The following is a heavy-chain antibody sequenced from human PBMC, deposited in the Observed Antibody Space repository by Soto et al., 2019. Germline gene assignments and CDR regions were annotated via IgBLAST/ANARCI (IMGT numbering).Heavy chain of an antibody. V-gene: IGHV2-5*02. CDR1: GFSLSTSGVG. D-gene: IGHD6-13*01. Sequence: QITLKESGPTLVKPTQTLTLTCTFSGFSLSTSGVGVGWIRQPPGKALEWLALIYWDDDKRYSPSLKSRLTITKDTSKNLVVLTITNMDPVDTATYYCVHRPDIAAAGIMVAYDAFDIWGQGTMVTVSS. CDR3: VHRPDIAAAGIMVAYDAFDI. J-gene: IGHJ3*02. CDR2: IYWDDDK.